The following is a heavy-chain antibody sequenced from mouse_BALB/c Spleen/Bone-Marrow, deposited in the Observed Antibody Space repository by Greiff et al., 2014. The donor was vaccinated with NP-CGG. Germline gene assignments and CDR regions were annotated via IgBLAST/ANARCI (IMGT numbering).Heavy chain of an antibody. V-gene: IGHV5-4*02. J-gene: IGHJ4*01. CDR2: ISDGGGYT. CDR1: GFTFSDYY. D-gene: IGHD2-10*02. CDR3: ARSGERYGAMDY. Sequence: DVQLVESGGGLVKPGGSLKLSCAASGFTFSDYYMYWVRQTPEKRLGWVATISDGGGYTYYPDSVWGRFTISRDNAKNNLYLQMSSLKSEDTAMYYCARSGERYGAMDYWGQGTSVTVFS.